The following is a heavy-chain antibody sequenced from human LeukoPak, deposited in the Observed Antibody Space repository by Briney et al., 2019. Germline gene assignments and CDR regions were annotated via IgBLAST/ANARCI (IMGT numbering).Heavy chain of an antibody. D-gene: IGHD3-10*01. J-gene: IGHJ4*02. V-gene: IGHV3-23*01. CDR1: GFTFSSYA. CDR3: ARGFGSMGGNFDY. CDR2: ISGSGGST. Sequence: GGSLRLSCAASGFTFSSYAMSWVRQAPGKGLEWVSAISGSGGSTYYADSVKGRFTISRDNSKNTLYLQMNSLRAEDTAVYYCARGFGSMGGNFDYWGQGTLVTVSS.